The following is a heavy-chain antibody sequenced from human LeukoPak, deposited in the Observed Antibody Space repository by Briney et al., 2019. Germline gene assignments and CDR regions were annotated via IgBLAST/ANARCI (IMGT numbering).Heavy chain of an antibody. D-gene: IGHD1-26*01. V-gene: IGHV3-21*01. CDR2: ISSRSSYI. Sequence: GGSLRLSCAASGFTFSSYSMNWVRQAPGTGLEGVSSISSRSSYIYYADSVKGRFTISRDNAKNSLYLQMNSLRAEDTAVYYCAREWELAFDYWGQGTLVTVSS. CDR3: AREWELAFDY. CDR1: GFTFSSYS. J-gene: IGHJ4*02.